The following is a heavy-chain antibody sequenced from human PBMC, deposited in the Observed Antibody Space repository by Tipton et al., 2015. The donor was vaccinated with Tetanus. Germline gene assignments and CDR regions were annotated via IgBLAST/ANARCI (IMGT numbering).Heavy chain of an antibody. Sequence: QMQLVQSGAEVKKPGASVKVSCKASGYTFTSYGISWVRQAPGQGLEWMGWISAYNGNTNYAQKLQGRVTMTTDSSTSTAYMELRSLRSDDTAVYYCARFFMIVPVLDAFDIWGQGSMVPVSS. CDR2: ISAYNGNT. J-gene: IGHJ3*02. CDR3: ARFFMIVPVLDAFDI. CDR1: GYTFTSYG. V-gene: IGHV1-18*01. D-gene: IGHD3-22*01.